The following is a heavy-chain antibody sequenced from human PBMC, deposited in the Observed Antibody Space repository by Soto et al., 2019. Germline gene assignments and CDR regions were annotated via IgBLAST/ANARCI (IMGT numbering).Heavy chain of an antibody. V-gene: IGHV1-3*01. CDR2: INAGNGNT. Sequence: ASVKVSCKASGYTFTSYAMHWVRQAPGQRLEWMGWINAGNGNTKYSQKFQGRVTITRDTSASTAYMELSSLRSEDTAVYYCARVSRQWTVTLYHYGMDFWGQGTTVTVSS. CDR3: ARVSRQWTVTLYHYGMDF. J-gene: IGHJ6*02. CDR1: GYTFTSYA. D-gene: IGHD6-19*01.